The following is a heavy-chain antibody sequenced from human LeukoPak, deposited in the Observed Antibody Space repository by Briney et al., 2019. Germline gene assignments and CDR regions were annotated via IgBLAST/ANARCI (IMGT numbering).Heavy chain of an antibody. CDR2: ISAYNGNT. D-gene: IGHD3-3*01. V-gene: IGHV1-18*01. Sequence: ASAKVSCKASGYTFTSYGISWVRQAPGQGLEWMGWISAYNGNTNYAQKLQGRVTMTTDTSTSTAYMELRSLRSDDTAVYYCARDPGYDFWSGYYTEWGQGTLVTVSS. CDR1: GYTFTSYG. CDR3: ARDPGYDFWSGYYTE. J-gene: IGHJ4*02.